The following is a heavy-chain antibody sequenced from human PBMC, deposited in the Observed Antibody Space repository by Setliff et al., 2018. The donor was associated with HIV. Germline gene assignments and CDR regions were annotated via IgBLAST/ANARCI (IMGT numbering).Heavy chain of an antibody. CDR2: IYYSGST. Sequence: SETLSLTCTVSGDSINSGNYYWSWIRQHPGKGLEWIGYIYYSGSTYYNPSLKSRVSISVDTSKNQFSLKLTSVTAADTAVYYCVKAVAAPSWFDPWGQGTLVTVSS. CDR3: VKAVAAPSWFDP. D-gene: IGHD2-15*01. V-gene: IGHV4-31*03. CDR1: GDSINSGNYY. J-gene: IGHJ5*02.